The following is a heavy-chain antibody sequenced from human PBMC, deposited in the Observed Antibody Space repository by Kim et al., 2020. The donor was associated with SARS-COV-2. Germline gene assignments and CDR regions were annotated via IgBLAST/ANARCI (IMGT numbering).Heavy chain of an antibody. Sequence: GGSLRLSCAASGFTLSNNAITWVRQAPGKGREWVSDIRGGGDTNYAASFKGRFTFSRDDSQKVLFLQIVSRIGDDTALVYLWGHDPFSGWGQGTLVSVS. D-gene: IGHD2-21*01. CDR2: IRGGGDT. CDR1: GFTLSNNA. V-gene: IGHV3-23*01. J-gene: IGHJ1*01. CDR3: WGHDPFSG.